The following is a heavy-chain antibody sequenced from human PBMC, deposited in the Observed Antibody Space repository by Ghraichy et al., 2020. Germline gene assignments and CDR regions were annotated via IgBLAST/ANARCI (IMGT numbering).Heavy chain of an antibody. Sequence: GGSLRLSCAASGMTFNNYAIHWARQAPGKGLEWMAFISIDGTITKYGDSVKGRFTVSRDNSKNTVFLQMNSLSSEDTGVYYCARGGQTFEYNFDYWGHGTLVTVSA. J-gene: IGHJ4*01. D-gene: IGHD3-16*01. CDR2: ISIDGTIT. CDR1: GMTFNNYA. V-gene: IGHV3-30*02. CDR3: ARGGQTFEYNFDY.